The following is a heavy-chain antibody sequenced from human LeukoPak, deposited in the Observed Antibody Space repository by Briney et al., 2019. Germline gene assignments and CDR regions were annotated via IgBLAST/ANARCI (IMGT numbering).Heavy chain of an antibody. V-gene: IGHV3-30*02. CDR2: IRYDGSNK. J-gene: IGHJ6*03. CDR1: GFTFSSYG. Sequence: GGSLRLSCAASGFTFSSYGMHWVRQAPGKGLEWVAFIRYDGSNKYYADSVKGRFTISRDNSKNTLYLQMNSLRAEDTAVYYCAKEYYDFWSGYPYYYYYYMDVWGKGTTVTVSS. CDR3: AKEYYDFWSGYPYYYYYYMDV. D-gene: IGHD3-3*01.